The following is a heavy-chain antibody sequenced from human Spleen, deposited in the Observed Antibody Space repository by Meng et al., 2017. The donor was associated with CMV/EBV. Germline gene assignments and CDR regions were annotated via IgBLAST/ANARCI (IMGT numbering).Heavy chain of an antibody. CDR3: ARELCSSTSCYTYDAFDI. CDR1: GFIFSSYN. D-gene: IGHD2-2*02. CDR2: ISKSNTYI. J-gene: IGHJ3*02. Sequence: GESLKISCAASGFIFSSYNMNWVRQAPGKGLEWVSSISKSNTYIYYADSVKGRFTISRDNARSSVYLQMNSLRAEDTAVYYCARELCSSTSCYTYDAFDIWGQGTMVTVSS. V-gene: IGHV3-21*01.